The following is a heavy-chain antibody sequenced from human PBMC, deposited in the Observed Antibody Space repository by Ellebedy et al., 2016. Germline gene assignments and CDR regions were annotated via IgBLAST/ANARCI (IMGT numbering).Heavy chain of an antibody. D-gene: IGHD5-24*01. CDR1: GGSISSYY. CDR2: IYYSGST. Sequence: SETLSLTCTVSGGSISSYYWSWIRQPPGKGLEWIGYIYYSGSTNYNPSLKSRVTISVDTSKNQFSLKLSSVTAADTAVYYCARGERWLQSGIDYWGQGTLVTDSS. V-gene: IGHV4-59*01. CDR3: ARGERWLQSGIDY. J-gene: IGHJ4*02.